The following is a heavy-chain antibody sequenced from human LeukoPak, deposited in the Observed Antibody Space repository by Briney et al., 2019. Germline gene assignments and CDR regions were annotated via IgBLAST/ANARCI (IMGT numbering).Heavy chain of an antibody. CDR2: ISSSGSTI. V-gene: IGHV3-48*03. D-gene: IGHD4-17*01. CDR1: GFTFSSYE. Sequence: PGGSLRLSCAASGFTFSSYEMNWVRQAPGKGLEWVSYISSSGSTIYYADSVKGRLTISRDNAKNSLYLQMNSLRAEDTAVYYCARDLNCGDYEDYFGYWGQGTLVTVSS. J-gene: IGHJ4*02. CDR3: ARDLNCGDYEDYFGY.